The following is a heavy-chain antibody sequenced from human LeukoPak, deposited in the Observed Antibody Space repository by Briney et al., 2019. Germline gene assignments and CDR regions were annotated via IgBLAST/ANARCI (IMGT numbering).Heavy chain of an antibody. V-gene: IGHV3-11*05. D-gene: IGHD3-10*01. J-gene: IGHJ5*02. CDR2: ISSSSSYT. CDR3: ARDRADGGYGSGSYFSP. CDR1: GFIFSDHY. Sequence: GGSLRLSCGASGFIFSDHYMNWIRQAPGKGLEWVSYISSSSSYTNYADSVKGRFTISRDNAKSSLYLQMNSLRAEDTAVYYCARDRADGGYGSGSYFSPWGQGTLVTVSS.